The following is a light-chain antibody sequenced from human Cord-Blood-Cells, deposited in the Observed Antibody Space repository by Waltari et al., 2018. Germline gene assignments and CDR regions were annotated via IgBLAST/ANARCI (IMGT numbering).Light chain of an antibody. CDR3: SSYTSSSTYV. J-gene: IGLJ1*01. CDR1: SSDVGGHNY. Sequence: QSALTQPASVSGSPGQSITISCTGTSSDVGGHNYVSWYQQHPGKAPKLMLYDVSKRPSGVSNRFSGSKSGNTASLTISGLQAEDEADYYCSSYTSSSTYVFGTGTKVTVL. CDR2: DVS. V-gene: IGLV2-14*01.